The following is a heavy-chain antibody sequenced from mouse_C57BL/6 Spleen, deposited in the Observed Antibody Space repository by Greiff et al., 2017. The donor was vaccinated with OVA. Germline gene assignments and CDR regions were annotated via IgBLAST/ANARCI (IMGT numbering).Heavy chain of an antibody. V-gene: IGHV1-47*01. Sequence: VKLQQSGAELVKPGASVKMSCKASGYTFTTYPIEWMKQNHGKSLEWIGNFHPYNDDTTYNEKFKGKATLTVEQSSSTVYLELSRLTSDDSAVYYCARRGYGSPHWYFDVWGTGTTVTVSS. CDR2: FHPYNDDT. CDR1: GYTFTTYP. D-gene: IGHD1-1*01. J-gene: IGHJ1*03. CDR3: ARRGYGSPHWYFDV.